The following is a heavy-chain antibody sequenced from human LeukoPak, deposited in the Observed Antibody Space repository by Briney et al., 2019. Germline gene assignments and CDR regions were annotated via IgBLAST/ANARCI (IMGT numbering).Heavy chain of an antibody. V-gene: IGHV3-53*01. J-gene: IGHJ5*02. CDR1: GFTFSNFW. CDR2: IYSGGST. CDR3: ARAPSGGWFDP. Sequence: GGSLRLSCTASGFTFSNFWMGWVRQAPGKGLEWVSVIYSGGSTYYADSVKGRFTISRDNSKNTLYLQMNSLRAEDTTVYYCARAPSGGWFDPWGQGTLVTVSS. D-gene: IGHD1-26*01.